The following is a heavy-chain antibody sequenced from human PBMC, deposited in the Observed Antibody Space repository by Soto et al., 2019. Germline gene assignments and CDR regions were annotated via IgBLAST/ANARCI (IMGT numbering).Heavy chain of an antibody. V-gene: IGHV3-74*01. Sequence: EVQLVESGGGLVLPGGSLRLSCTASGFTFSSQWLHWVRQAPGKGLMWISRILNDGTTTNYADSVKGRFTVSRDNAKKTMSLQMNNLRAEDTAVYYCATWRGGYTYGLDHWGQGTPVTVSS. D-gene: IGHD5-18*01. CDR2: ILNDGTTT. J-gene: IGHJ4*02. CDR1: GFTFSSQW. CDR3: ATWRGGYTYGLDH.